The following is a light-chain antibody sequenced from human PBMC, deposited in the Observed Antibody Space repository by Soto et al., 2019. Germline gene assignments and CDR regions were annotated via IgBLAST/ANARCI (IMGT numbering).Light chain of an antibody. J-gene: IGKJ2*01. V-gene: IGKV3-15*01. Sequence: EIVMTQSPATLSVSPEERTTLSCRASQSVSSNLAWYQHNPGQAPRLLIYGASTRATGIPARFSGSGSGTEFTLTISSLQSEDSAVYYCQQYNNWPYTFGQGTKLEIK. CDR1: QSVSSN. CDR3: QQYNNWPYT. CDR2: GAS.